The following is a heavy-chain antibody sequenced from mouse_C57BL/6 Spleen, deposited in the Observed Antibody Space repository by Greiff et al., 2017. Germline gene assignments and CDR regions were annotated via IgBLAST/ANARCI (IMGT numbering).Heavy chain of an antibody. CDR2: IRSKSSNYAT. CDR3: VGAEIYYYSSSYAMDY. Sequence: VQRVESGGGLVQPKGSLKLSCAASGFTFNTSAMHWVRQAPGKGLEWVARIRSKSSNYATYYADTVKDRFTNSRDDSQSMLKLQMNNLKTEETAMYSCVGAEIYYYSSSYAMDYWGQGTSVTVSS. D-gene: IGHD1-1*01. CDR1: GFTFNTSA. J-gene: IGHJ4*01. V-gene: IGHV10-3*01.